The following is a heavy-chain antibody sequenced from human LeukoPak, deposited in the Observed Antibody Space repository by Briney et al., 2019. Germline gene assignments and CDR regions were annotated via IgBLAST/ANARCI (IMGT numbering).Heavy chain of an antibody. V-gene: IGHV3-21*04. J-gene: IGHJ3*02. D-gene: IGHD6-13*01. CDR3: AKGGGIASYPDAFDI. CDR1: GFTFSSYS. Sequence: GGSLRLSCAASGFTFSSYSMNWVRQAPGKGLEWVSSISSSSSYIYYADSVKGRFTISRDNAKNSLYLQMNSLRAEDTAVYYCAKGGGIASYPDAFDIWGQGTMVTVSS. CDR2: ISSSSSYI.